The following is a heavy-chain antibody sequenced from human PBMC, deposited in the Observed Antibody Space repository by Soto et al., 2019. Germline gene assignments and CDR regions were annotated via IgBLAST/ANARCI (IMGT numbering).Heavy chain of an antibody. V-gene: IGHV3-30*18. CDR2: ISYDGSNK. J-gene: IGHJ6*02. CDR1: GFTFSSYG. CDR3: AKDIKVTALHYYYGMDV. D-gene: IGHD2-21*02. Sequence: PGGSLRLSCAASGFTFSSYGMHWVRQAPGKGLEWVAVISYDGSNKYYADSVKGRFTISRDYSKNTLYLQMNSLRAEDTAVYYCAKDIKVTALHYYYGMDVWGQGTTVTVSS.